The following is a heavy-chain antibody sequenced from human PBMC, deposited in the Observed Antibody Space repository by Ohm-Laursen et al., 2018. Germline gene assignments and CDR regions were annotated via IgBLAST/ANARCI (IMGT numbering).Heavy chain of an antibody. CDR2: IWYDGSKK. D-gene: IGHD3-10*01. CDR1: GFNFSSFG. Sequence: RSLRLSCAASGFNFSSFGMHWVRQAPGTGLEWVTVIWYDGSKKYYADSVKGRFTISRDNSKNTLYLQMNSLRAEDTAVYYCTRDGTTMVRGVIWDWYFDLWGRGTLVTVSS. V-gene: IGHV3-33*01. J-gene: IGHJ2*01. CDR3: TRDGTTMVRGVIWDWYFDL.